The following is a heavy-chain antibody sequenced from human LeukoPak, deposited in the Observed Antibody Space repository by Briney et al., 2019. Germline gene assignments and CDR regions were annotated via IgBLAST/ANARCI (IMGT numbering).Heavy chain of an antibody. V-gene: IGHV3-21*01. Sequence: GGSLRLSCAASGFTFSSYSMNWVRQAPGKGLEWVSSISSSGNYIYYTDSLKGRFTISRDNTKNSLYLQMNSLRAEDTAVYYCARDWYNNSDAFDIWGQGTMVTVSS. CDR1: GFTFSSYS. CDR2: ISSSGNYI. D-gene: IGHD4-11*01. J-gene: IGHJ3*02. CDR3: ARDWYNNSDAFDI.